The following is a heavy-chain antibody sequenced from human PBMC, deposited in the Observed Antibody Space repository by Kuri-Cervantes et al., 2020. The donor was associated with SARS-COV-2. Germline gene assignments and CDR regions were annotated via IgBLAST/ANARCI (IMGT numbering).Heavy chain of an antibody. Sequence: GESLKISCAASGFTVSSNEMSWVHQAPGKGLEWVSSISGGSTYYADSRKGRFTISRDNAKNSLYLQMNSLRAEDMALYYCAKASRPELGIRIVDAFDIWGQGTMVTVSS. CDR1: GFTVSSNE. CDR3: AKASRPELGIRIVDAFDI. CDR2: ISGGST. J-gene: IGHJ3*02. V-gene: IGHV3-38-3*01. D-gene: IGHD7-27*01.